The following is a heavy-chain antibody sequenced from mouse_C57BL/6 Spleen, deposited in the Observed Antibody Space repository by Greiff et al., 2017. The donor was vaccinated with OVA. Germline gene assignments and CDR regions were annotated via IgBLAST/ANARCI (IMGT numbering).Heavy chain of an antibody. CDR1: GYTFTSYW. J-gene: IGHJ1*03. CDR2: IDPSDSYT. Sequence: QVQLQQPGAELVRPGTSVKLSCKASGYTFTSYWMHWVKQRPGQGLEWIGVIDPSDSYTNYNQKFKGKATLTVDTSSSTAYMQLSSLTSEDSAVYYCAPWGYFDVWGTGTTVTVSS. V-gene: IGHV1-59*01. CDR3: APWGYFDV.